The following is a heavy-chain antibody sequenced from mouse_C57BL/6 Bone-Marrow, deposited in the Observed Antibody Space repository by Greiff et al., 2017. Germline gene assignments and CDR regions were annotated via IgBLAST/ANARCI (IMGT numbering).Heavy chain of an antibody. CDR3: ARGTGSPFAY. V-gene: IGHV5-17*01. CDR1: GFTFSDYG. J-gene: IGHJ3*01. D-gene: IGHD4-1*01. CDR2: ISSGSSTI. Sequence: EVKLMESGGGLVKPGGSLKLSCAASGFTFSDYGMHWVRQAPEKGLEWVAYISSGSSTINYADTVKGRFTISRDNAKNTLFLQMTSLRSDDTAMYYCARGTGSPFAYWGQGTLVTVSA.